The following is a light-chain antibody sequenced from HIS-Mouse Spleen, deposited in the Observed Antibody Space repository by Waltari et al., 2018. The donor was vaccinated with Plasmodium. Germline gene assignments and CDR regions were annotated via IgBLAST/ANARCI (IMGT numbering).Light chain of an antibody. CDR3: AAWDDSLSGTV. J-gene: IGLJ3*02. CDR2: RNN. V-gene: IGLV1-47*01. Sequence: SGTPGQRVTISCSGSSSNIGSNYVYWYQQLPGTAPKLLIYRNNQRPSGVPDRFSGSKSGTSASLAISGLRSEDEADYYCAAWDDSLSGTVFGGGTKLTVL. CDR1: SSNIGSNY.